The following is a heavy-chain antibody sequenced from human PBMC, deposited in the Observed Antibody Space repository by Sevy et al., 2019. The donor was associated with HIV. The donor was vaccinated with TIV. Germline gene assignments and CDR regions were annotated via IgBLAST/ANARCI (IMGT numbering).Heavy chain of an antibody. D-gene: IGHD4-17*01. J-gene: IGHJ3*02. Sequence: GGSLRLSCAASGFTFSSYAMSWVRQAPGKGLEWVSAISGSGGSTYYADSVKGRFTISRDNSKNTLYLQMNSLRAEDTAVYYCAKDLVNTVTTTGQGAFDIWGQGTMVTVSS. CDR2: ISGSGGST. CDR3: AKDLVNTVTTTGQGAFDI. CDR1: GFTFSSYA. V-gene: IGHV3-23*01.